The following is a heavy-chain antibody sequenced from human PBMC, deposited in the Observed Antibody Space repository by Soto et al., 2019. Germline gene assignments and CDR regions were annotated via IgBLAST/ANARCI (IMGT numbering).Heavy chain of an antibody. V-gene: IGHV2-5*02. J-gene: IGHJ4*02. Sequence: QITLKESAPTLVKPTQTLTLTCTFSGFSLSNSGVGVGWIRQPPGKALEWLALIYWDDDKRDSPFLKIKLTITKDTSKNQVVLTMTNMDPVDTATYYYAHSPYISASYYFDYWGQGTLVTVSS. CDR2: IYWDDDK. CDR3: AHSPYISASYYFDY. CDR1: GFSLSNSGVG. D-gene: IGHD6-25*01.